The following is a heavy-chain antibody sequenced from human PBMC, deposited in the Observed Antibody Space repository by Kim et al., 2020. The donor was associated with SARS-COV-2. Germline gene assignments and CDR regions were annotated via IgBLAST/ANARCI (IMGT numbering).Heavy chain of an antibody. V-gene: IGHV4-39*07. Sequence: SETLSLTCTVSGGSISSSSYYWGWIRQPPGKGLEWIGSIYYSGSTYYNPSLKSRVTISVDTSKNQFSLKLSSVTAADTAVYYCARDLSVVRGVRQDYWGQGTLVTVSS. CDR1: GGSISSSSYY. CDR3: ARDLSVVRGVRQDY. CDR2: IYYSGST. D-gene: IGHD3-10*01. J-gene: IGHJ4*02.